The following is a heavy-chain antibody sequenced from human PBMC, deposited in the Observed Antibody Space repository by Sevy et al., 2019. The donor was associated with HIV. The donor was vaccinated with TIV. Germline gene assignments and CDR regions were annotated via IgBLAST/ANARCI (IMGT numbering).Heavy chain of an antibody. CDR2: ISSSSSYI. Sequence: RGYLRLSCAASGFTFSSYSMNWVRQAPGKGLERVSSISSSSSYIYYADSVKGRFTISRDNAKNSLYLQMNSLRAEDTSVYYCAGESGSIDYWGQGTLVTVSS. J-gene: IGHJ4*02. CDR1: GFTFSSYS. V-gene: IGHV3-21*01. D-gene: IGHD5-12*01. CDR3: AGESGSIDY.